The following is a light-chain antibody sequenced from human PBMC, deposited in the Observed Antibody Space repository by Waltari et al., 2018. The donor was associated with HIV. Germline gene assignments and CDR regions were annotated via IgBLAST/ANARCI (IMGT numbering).Light chain of an antibody. J-gene: IGLJ3*02. V-gene: IGLV3-19*01. Sequence: SSELAQDPAVSVALVQTVRITCHGDSVRTYYASWYQQKPGQAPVLVFYDRNNRPSGIPDRFSGSTSGDTASLTITGAQAEDEADYYCNSRDTIGHWFFGGGTKVTVL. CDR2: DRN. CDR3: NSRDTIGHWF. CDR1: SVRTYY.